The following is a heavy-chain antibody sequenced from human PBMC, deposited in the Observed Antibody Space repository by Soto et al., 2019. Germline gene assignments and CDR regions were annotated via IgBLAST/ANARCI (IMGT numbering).Heavy chain of an antibody. V-gene: IGHV3-48*02. D-gene: IGHD2-21*02. J-gene: IGHJ4*02. Sequence: LVESGGGLVYPGGSLRLSCVAYGFRFSDYSMNWVRQAPGKGLQWVSYISSSSDTTYYADSVKGRFTVSRDNAKNALFLQMNSLRDDDTATYYCARLPKGSLVTAWGQGARVTVSS. CDR2: ISSSSDTT. CDR1: GFRFSDYS. CDR3: ARLPKGSLVTA.